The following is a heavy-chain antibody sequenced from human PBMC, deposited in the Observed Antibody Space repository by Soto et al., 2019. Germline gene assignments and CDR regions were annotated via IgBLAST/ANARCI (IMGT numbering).Heavy chain of an antibody. CDR1: GGSISSSSYY. J-gene: IGHJ4*02. V-gene: IGHV4-39*01. CDR3: ARLSTMVRGASGGFDY. Sequence: TLSLTCTVSGGSISSSSYYWGWIRQPPGKGLEWIGSIYYSGSTYYNPSLKSRVTISVDTSKNQFSLKLSSVTAADTAVYYCARLSTMVRGASGGFDYWGQGTLVTVSS. D-gene: IGHD3-10*01. CDR2: IYYSGST.